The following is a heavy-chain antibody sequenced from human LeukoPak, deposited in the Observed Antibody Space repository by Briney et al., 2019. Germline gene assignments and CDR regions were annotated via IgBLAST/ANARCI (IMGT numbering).Heavy chain of an antibody. CDR3: AVTFKGYCMDV. CDR2: INPSGGST. D-gene: IGHD2/OR15-2a*01. V-gene: IGHV1-46*01. J-gene: IGHJ6*03. CDR1: GYTFTSYY. Sequence: GASVKVSCKASGYTFTSYYMHWVRQAPGQGLEWMGIINPSGGSTSYAQKFQGRVTMTRDTSIGTAYMELSRLRSDDTAVYYCAVTFKGYCMDVWGKGTTVTVSS.